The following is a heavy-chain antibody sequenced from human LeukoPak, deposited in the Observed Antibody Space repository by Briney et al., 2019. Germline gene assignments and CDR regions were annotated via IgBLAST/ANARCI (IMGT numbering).Heavy chain of an antibody. CDR3: ARRTYYYDSSRYYDAAQFDY. CDR2: IYYSGST. V-gene: IGHV4-59*08. CDR1: GGSISRDY. J-gene: IGHJ4*02. Sequence: PSETLSLTCTDSGGSISRDYWSCIRPPPRKGLEWIGHIYYSGSTNYNPSLKSRVTISLHTSKNQFSLNLSSATSAHTAVYYCARRTYYYDSSRYYDAAQFDYWGQGTLVTVSS. D-gene: IGHD3-22*01.